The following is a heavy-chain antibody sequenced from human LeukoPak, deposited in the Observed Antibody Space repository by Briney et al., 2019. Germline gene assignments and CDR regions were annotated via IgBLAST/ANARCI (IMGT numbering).Heavy chain of an antibody. CDR2: IYYSGST. J-gene: IGHJ3*02. D-gene: IGHD2-8*02. Sequence: SETLSLTCTVSGGSISSSSYYWGWIRQPPGKGLEWIGSIYYSGSTYYNPSLKSRVTISVDTSKNQFSLKLSSVTAADTAVYYCEREQFLGYCTGGVCYKGGAFDIWGQGTMVTVSS. CDR1: GGSISSSSYY. CDR3: EREQFLGYCTGGVCYKGGAFDI. V-gene: IGHV4-39*01.